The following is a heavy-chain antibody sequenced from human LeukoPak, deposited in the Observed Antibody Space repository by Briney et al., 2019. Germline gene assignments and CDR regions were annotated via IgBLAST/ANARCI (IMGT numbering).Heavy chain of an antibody. CDR3: AKDGTGLRASPPTFYDSSGYYGRFDT. CDR1: GFTFSSYG. CDR2: TSYDGSNK. D-gene: IGHD3-22*01. J-gene: IGHJ5*02. Sequence: QSGGSLRLSCAASGFTFSSYGMHWVRQAPGKGLEWVAVTSYDGSNKYYADSVKGRFTISGDNSKNTLYLQMNSLRAEDTAVYYCAKDGTGLRASPPTFYDSSGYYGRFDTWGQGTLVTVSS. V-gene: IGHV3-30*18.